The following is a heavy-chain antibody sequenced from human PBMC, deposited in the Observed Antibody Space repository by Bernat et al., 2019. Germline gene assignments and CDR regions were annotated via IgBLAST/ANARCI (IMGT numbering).Heavy chain of an antibody. Sequence: QVQLQESGPGLVKPSETLSLTCTVPGGSLSIYYWSWLPPPPGKGLEWIGYVYYSGSPNYNPSLKSRVTISVDTSKNQFSRKLSSVTDADAAVYYCARERAYCGGDCYPTHPLIDYWGQGNLVTVSS. J-gene: IGHJ4*02. CDR1: GGSLSIYY. D-gene: IGHD2-21*02. CDR2: VYYSGSP. V-gene: IGHV4-59*01. CDR3: ARERAYCGGDCYPTHPLIDY.